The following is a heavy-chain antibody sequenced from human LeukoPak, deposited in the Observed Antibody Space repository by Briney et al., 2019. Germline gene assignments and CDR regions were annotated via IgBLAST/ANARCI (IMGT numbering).Heavy chain of an antibody. CDR1: GYTFTGSY. CDR3: ARGLENFDC. CDR2: INPNSGGT. J-gene: IGHJ4*02. V-gene: IGHV1-2*06. D-gene: IGHD4-11*01. Sequence: ASVKVSCKASGYTFTGSYMHWVRQAPGQGLEWVGRINPNSGGTSFAQKFQGSVTMTRDMSVSTAYMKLSRLRSDDTAVYYCARGLENFDCWGQGTLVTVSS.